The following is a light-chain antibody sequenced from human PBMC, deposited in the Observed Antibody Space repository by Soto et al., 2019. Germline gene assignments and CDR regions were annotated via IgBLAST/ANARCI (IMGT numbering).Light chain of an antibody. CDR3: QKYNSAPLT. CDR1: QTIFYNFNHKNY. J-gene: IGKJ4*01. V-gene: IGKV4-1*01. CDR2: WAS. Sequence: DIVMTQSPDSLAVSLGERATINCKSSQTIFYNFNHKNYLAWYQQRPGQPPRLLMYWASTRAYGVPPRFSGSGSGTDFTLTISSLQPEDVATYYCQKYNSAPLTFGGGTKVDIK.